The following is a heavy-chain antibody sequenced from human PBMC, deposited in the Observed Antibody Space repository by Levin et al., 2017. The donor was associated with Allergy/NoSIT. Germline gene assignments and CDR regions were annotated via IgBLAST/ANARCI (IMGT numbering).Heavy chain of an antibody. Sequence: GESLKISCKASGYTFTGYYVHWVRQAPGQGLEWMGRINPKSGGTNYAQRFQGRITMTRDTSISTAYMELSRLTSDDTALYYCARDGSSIYLFDSWGQGTLVTVSS. D-gene: IGHD2-2*01. CDR3: ARDGSSIYLFDS. CDR2: INPKSGGT. CDR1: GYTFTGYY. V-gene: IGHV1-2*06. J-gene: IGHJ4*02.